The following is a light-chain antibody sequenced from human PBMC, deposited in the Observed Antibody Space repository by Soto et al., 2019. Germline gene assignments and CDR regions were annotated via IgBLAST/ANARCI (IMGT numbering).Light chain of an antibody. V-gene: IGKV1-39*01. CDR1: QSIGNY. Sequence: DIQMTQSPSSLSASVGDRVTITCRASQSIGNYLNWYQQKPGKAPKLLIYAAYSMQSGVPSRFSGSGSETDFTLTIRTLQPDDSATYYCQQSLSPLWKFGQGTKVKV. CDR3: QQSLSPLWK. J-gene: IGKJ1*01. CDR2: AAY.